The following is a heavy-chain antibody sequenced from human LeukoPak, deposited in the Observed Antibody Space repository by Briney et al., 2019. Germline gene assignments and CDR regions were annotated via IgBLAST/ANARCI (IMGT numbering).Heavy chain of an antibody. CDR2: IYYSGST. CDR3: ATGGYNSGWYTGSFDY. Sequence: SETLSLTCTVSGGSISSYYWNSIRQPPGKGLEWIGYIYYSGSTNYNPSLKSRVTISVDTSKNQFSLKLSSVTAADTAVYYCATGGYNSGWYTGSFDYWGQGTQVTVSS. D-gene: IGHD6-19*01. J-gene: IGHJ4*02. CDR1: GGSISSYY. V-gene: IGHV4-59*08.